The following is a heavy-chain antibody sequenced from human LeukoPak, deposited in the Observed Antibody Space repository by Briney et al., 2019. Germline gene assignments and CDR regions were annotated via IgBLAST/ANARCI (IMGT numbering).Heavy chain of an antibody. CDR1: GFTFSSYA. CDR2: ISGSGSST. CDR3: AKAPYDSSGYYYDHHYFDY. V-gene: IGHV3-23*01. Sequence: GGSLRLSCAASGFTFSSYAMSWVCQAPAKGLEWVSAISGSGSSTYYADSVKGRFTISRDNSKNTLYLQMNSLRAEDTAVYYCAKAPYDSSGYYYDHHYFDYWGQRTLVTVSS. J-gene: IGHJ4*02. D-gene: IGHD3-22*01.